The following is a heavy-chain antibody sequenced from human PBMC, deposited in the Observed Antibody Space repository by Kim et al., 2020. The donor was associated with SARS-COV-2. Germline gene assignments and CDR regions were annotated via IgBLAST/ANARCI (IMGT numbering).Heavy chain of an antibody. D-gene: IGHD1-26*01. CDR3: ARDRIMGGMDV. CDR1: GGSISSYY. J-gene: IGHJ6*02. V-gene: IGHV4-59*13. Sequence: SETLSLTCTVSGGSISSYYWSWIRQPPGKGLEWIGYIYYSGSTNYNPSLKSRVTISVDTSKNQFSLKLSSVTAADTAVYYCARDRIMGGMDVWGQGTTVTVSS. CDR2: IYYSGST.